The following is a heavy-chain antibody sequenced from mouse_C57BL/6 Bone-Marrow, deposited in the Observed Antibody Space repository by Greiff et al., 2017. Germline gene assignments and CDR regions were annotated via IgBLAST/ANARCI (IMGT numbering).Heavy chain of an antibody. V-gene: IGHV1-15*01. CDR3: TRRGTTVVDFDY. J-gene: IGHJ2*01. Sequence: QVQLQQSGAELVRPGASVTLSCKASGYTFTDYEMHWVKQTPVHGLEWIGAIDPETGGTAYSQKFKGKAILTADKSSSTAYMELRSLTSEDSAVYYCTRRGTTVVDFDYWGQGTTLTVSS. CDR1: GYTFTDYE. D-gene: IGHD1-1*01. CDR2: IDPETGGT.